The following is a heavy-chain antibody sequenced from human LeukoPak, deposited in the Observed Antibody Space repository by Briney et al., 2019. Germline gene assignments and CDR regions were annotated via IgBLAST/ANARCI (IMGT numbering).Heavy chain of an antibody. Sequence: GGSLGLSCAASGFTFSSYEMNWVRRAPGKGPEWVSYISSSGSAIFYADSVRGRFTISRDKAKNSLYLQMNSLRAEDTAVYYCARVYSSSSGKAMDVWGQGTTVTVSS. CDR3: ARVYSSSSGKAMDV. CDR1: GFTFSSYE. J-gene: IGHJ6*02. CDR2: ISSSGSAI. V-gene: IGHV3-48*03. D-gene: IGHD6-6*01.